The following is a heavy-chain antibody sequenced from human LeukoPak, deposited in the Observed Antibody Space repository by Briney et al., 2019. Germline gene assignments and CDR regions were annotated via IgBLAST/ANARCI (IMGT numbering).Heavy chain of an antibody. J-gene: IGHJ4*02. CDR1: GFTFSSHG. CDR3: ASLAHFDGSTYYPDF. Sequence: GGTLRLSCAASGFTFSSHGMNWVRQAPGKGLEWVSGISPSGGITYYTDSVKGRFTISRDNSKNTVSLQMNSLRGEDTAVYYCASLAHFDGSTYYPDFWGQGTLVTVSS. CDR2: ISPSGGIT. V-gene: IGHV3-23*01. D-gene: IGHD3-22*01.